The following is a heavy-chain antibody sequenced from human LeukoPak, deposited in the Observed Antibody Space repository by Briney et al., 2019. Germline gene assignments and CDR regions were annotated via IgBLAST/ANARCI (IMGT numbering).Heavy chain of an antibody. J-gene: IGHJ4*02. CDR1: GFTISSYG. V-gene: IGHV3-30*02. CDR2: IRYDGSNK. CDR3: AKDREYSSSWYRWYFDY. Sequence: PGGSLRLSCAASGFTISSYGMHWVRQAPGKGLEWVAFIRYDGSNKYYADSVKGRFTISRDNSKNTLYLQMNSQRAEDTAVYYCAKDREYSSSWYRWYFDYWGQGTLVTVSS. D-gene: IGHD6-13*01.